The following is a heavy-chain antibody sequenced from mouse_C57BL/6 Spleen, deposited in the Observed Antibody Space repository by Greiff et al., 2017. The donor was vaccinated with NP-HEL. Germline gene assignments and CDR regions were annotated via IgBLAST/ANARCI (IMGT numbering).Heavy chain of an antibody. CDR1: GYSITSGYY. D-gene: IGHD1-1*01. Sequence: EVKLQESGPGLVKPSQSLSLTCSVTGYSITSGYYWNWIRQFPGNKLEWMGYISYDGSNNYNPSLKNRISITRDTSKNQFFLKLNSVTTEDTATYYCARAPFDYYGSSYGYFDVWGTGTTVTVSS. CDR3: ARAPFDYYGSSYGYFDV. J-gene: IGHJ1*03. CDR2: ISYDGSN. V-gene: IGHV3-6*01.